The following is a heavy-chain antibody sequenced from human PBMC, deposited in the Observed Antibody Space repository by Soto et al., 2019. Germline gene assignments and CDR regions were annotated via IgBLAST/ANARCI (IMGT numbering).Heavy chain of an antibody. D-gene: IGHD6-19*01. CDR1: GDSVSSNSAA. CDR3: ARDPSGGYSSGWPLDY. V-gene: IGHV6-1*01. Sequence: SQTLSLTCAISGDSVSSNSAAWNWIRQSPSRGLEWLGRTYYRSKWYNDYAVPVKSRITINPDTSKDQFSLQLNSVTPEDTAVYYCARDPSGGYSSGWPLDYWGQGTLVTVSS. J-gene: IGHJ4*02. CDR2: TYYRSKWYN.